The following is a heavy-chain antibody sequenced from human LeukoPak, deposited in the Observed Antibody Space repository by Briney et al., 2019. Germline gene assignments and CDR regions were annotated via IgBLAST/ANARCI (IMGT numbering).Heavy chain of an antibody. D-gene: IGHD5-24*01. CDR3: AREGDGYRQTPFV. CDR1: GYTLTELS. V-gene: IGHV1-24*01. J-gene: IGHJ4*02. Sequence: ASVKVSCKVSGYTLTELSMHWVRQAPGKGLEWMGGFDPEDGETIYAQKFQGRVTITADESTSTAYMELSSLRSEDTAVYYCAREGDGYRQTPFVWGQGTLVTVSS. CDR2: FDPEDGET.